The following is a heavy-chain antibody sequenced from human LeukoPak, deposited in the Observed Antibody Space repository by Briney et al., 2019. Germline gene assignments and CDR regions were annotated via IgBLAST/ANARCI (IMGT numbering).Heavy chain of an antibody. V-gene: IGHV5-51*01. CDR1: GYSFTSYW. CDR3: ARLTKNTSTWYGFDY. Sequence: GESLKISCKGSGYSFTSYWIGWVRQMPGKGLEWMGIIYPGDSDTRYSPSFQGQVTISADKSISTAYLQWSSLKASDTAMYYCARLTKNTSTWYGFDYWGQGTLVTVSS. D-gene: IGHD6-13*01. CDR2: IYPGDSDT. J-gene: IGHJ4*02.